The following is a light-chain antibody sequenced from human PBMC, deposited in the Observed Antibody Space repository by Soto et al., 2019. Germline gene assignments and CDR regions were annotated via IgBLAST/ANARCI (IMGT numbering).Light chain of an antibody. Sequence: DIQMPQSPSTLSASVGDRVTITCRASQSISVWLAWYQQKPGKAPKLLIYAASTLQSGVPSRFSGSGSGTEFTLTISSLQPEDFATYYCQQFNSYPITFGQGTRLEIK. CDR1: QSISVW. V-gene: IGKV1-5*01. CDR2: AAS. CDR3: QQFNSYPIT. J-gene: IGKJ5*01.